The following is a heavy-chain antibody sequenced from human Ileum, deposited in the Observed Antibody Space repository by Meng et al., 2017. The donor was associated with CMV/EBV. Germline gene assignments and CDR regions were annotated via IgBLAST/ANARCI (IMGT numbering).Heavy chain of an antibody. CDR3: ARDQLLRGWFDP. CDR2: MNPNSGNT. D-gene: IGHD2-2*01. J-gene: IGHJ5*02. V-gene: IGHV1-8*01. Sequence: CKASGYAFTSDEINWVRQAAGQGLEWMGWMNPNSGNTGYAQKFQGRVTMTRNTSISTAYMELSSLRSEDTAVYYCARDQLLRGWFDPWGQGTLVTVSS. CDR1: GYAFTSDE.